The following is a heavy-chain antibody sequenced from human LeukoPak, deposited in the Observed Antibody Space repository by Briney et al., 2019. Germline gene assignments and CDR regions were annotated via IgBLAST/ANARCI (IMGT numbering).Heavy chain of an antibody. Sequence: SETLSLTCTVSGGSISSYYWSWIRQPPGKGLEGIGYIYYSGSTNYNPSLKSRVTISVDTSKNQFSLKLSSVTAADTAVYYCARLRGYYYGSGSRYFDYWGQGTLVTVSS. CDR1: GGSISSYY. D-gene: IGHD3-10*01. V-gene: IGHV4-59*08. CDR3: ARLRGYYYGSGSRYFDY. J-gene: IGHJ4*02. CDR2: IYYSGST.